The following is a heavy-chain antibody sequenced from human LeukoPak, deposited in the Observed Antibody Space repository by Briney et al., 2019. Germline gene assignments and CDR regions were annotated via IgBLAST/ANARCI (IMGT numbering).Heavy chain of an antibody. CDR2: ISWNSGSI. CDR1: GFTFDDYG. J-gene: IGHJ4*02. V-gene: IGHV3-9*03. CDR3: TKASGYSSGSIDY. D-gene: IGHD5-18*01. Sequence: GGSLRLSCAASGFTFDDYGMHWVRQAPGKGLEWLSGISWNSGSIGCADSVKGRFTISRDNAKSTLYLQMNSLRPEDMALYYCTKASGYSSGSIDYWGQGTLVTVSS.